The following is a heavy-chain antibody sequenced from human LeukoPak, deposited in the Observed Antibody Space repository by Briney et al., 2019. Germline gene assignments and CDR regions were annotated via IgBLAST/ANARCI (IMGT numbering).Heavy chain of an antibody. CDR2: IYWTSDRI. V-gene: IGHV3-9*01. J-gene: IGHJ4*02. CDR1: GFTLKDYA. CDR3: TKDINPGGTDH. Sequence: GRSLRLSCAASGFTLKDYAMHWVRQAPGKGLEWVSGIYWTSDRIDYAHSVKGRFTISRDNAKNSLYLQMNSLRPEDTALYYCTKDINPGGTDHWGPGTLVTVSS.